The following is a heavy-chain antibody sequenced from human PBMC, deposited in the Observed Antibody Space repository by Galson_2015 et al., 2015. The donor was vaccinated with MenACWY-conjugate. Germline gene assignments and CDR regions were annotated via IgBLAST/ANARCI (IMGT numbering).Heavy chain of an antibody. J-gene: IGHJ3*02. CDR3: ANSPPLYDFWSDYYNAFHI. Sequence: SLRLSCAAPGFTFSTYAMSWVRQAPGKGLEWVSAISGSGGITYYADSVKGRFTISRDNSKNTLYLQINSLRAEDTAVYYCANSPPLYDFWSDYYNAFHIWGQGTMVTVSS. V-gene: IGHV3-23*01. CDR2: ISGSGGIT. D-gene: IGHD3-3*01. CDR1: GFTFSTYA.